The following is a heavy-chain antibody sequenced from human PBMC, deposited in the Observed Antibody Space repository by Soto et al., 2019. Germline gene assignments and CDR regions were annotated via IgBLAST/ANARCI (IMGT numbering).Heavy chain of an antibody. V-gene: IGHV4-31*03. Sequence: QVQLQESGPGLVKPSQTLSLNCSVSGDSINNADYYWSWIRQHAGQGLEWIGYIYYSGTTYYNPSLKRRVTISMDTSKNHFSLEMSSVTAADTAVYYCARVRGHAFDIRGQGTMVTVSS. D-gene: IGHD3-10*01. CDR3: ARVRGHAFDI. CDR2: IYYSGTT. CDR1: GDSINNADYY. J-gene: IGHJ3*02.